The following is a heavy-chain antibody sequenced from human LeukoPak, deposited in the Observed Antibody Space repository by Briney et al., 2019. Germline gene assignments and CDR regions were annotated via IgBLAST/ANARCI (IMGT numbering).Heavy chain of an antibody. V-gene: IGHV3-30*04. D-gene: IGHD3-22*01. Sequence: PGGSLRLSCAASGFTFSSYAMHWVRQAPGKGLEWVAVISYDGSNKYYADSVKGRFTISRDNSKNTLYLQMNSLRAEDTAVYYCARDILDSSGYHFDYWGQGTLVTVSS. J-gene: IGHJ4*02. CDR2: ISYDGSNK. CDR1: GFTFSSYA. CDR3: ARDILDSSGYHFDY.